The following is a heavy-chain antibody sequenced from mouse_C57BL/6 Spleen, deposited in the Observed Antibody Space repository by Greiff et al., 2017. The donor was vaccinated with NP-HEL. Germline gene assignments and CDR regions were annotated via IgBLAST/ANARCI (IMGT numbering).Heavy chain of an antibody. CDR1: GYSFTGYY. Sequence: VQLQQSGPELVKPGASVKISCKASGYSFTGYYMHWVKQSSEKSLEWIGAINPSTGGTSYNQKFKGKAPLTVDKSSSTAYMQLKSLTSEDSAVYYCARGGGIVTFDYWGQGTTLTVSS. CDR3: ARGGGIVTFDY. CDR2: INPSTGGT. V-gene: IGHV1-43*01. D-gene: IGHD2-5*01. J-gene: IGHJ2*01.